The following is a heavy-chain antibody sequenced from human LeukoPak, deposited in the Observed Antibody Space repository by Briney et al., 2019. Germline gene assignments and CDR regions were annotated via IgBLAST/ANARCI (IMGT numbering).Heavy chain of an antibody. J-gene: IGHJ2*01. CDR2: VYNSGDT. D-gene: IGHD3-16*01. Sequence: SETLSLTCTVSGGSTSSDYWSWIRQSPGKGLEWVGYVYNSGDTGKNPSLKSRVTILLDTSKNQCSLKLTSVSAADTAVYYCARLKLGAYFDLWGRGTLVTISS. CDR1: GGSTSSDY. CDR3: ARLKLGAYFDL. V-gene: IGHV4-59*08.